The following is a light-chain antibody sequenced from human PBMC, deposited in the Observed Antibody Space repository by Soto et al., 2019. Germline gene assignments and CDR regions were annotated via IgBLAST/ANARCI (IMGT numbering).Light chain of an antibody. CDR1: QSVSSY. CDR2: DAS. Sequence: EIVLTQSPATLSLSPGERATLSCRASQSVSSYLAWYQQKPGQAPRLLIYDASNRATGIPARFSGSGSGTEFALTISSLEPEDVAVYYCQQLSHCPQYTFGQGTKLEIK. J-gene: IGKJ2*01. V-gene: IGKV3-11*01. CDR3: QQLSHCPQYT.